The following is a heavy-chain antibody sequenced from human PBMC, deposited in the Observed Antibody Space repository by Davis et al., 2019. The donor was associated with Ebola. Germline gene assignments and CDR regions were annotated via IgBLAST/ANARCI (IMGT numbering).Heavy chain of an antibody. Sequence: GESLKISCAASGFTVSSNYMSWVRQAPGKGLEWVSVIYSGGSTYYADSVKGRFTTSRDNSKNTLYLQMNSLKTEDTAVYYCTTPSRDGYNRWGQGTLVTVSS. CDR2: IYSGGST. CDR1: GFTVSSNY. V-gene: IGHV3-53*01. D-gene: IGHD5-24*01. CDR3: TTPSRDGYNR. J-gene: IGHJ4*02.